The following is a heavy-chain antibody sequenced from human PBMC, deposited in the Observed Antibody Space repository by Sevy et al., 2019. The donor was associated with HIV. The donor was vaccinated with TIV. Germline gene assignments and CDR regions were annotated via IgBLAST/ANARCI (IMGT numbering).Heavy chain of an antibody. V-gene: IGHV3-23*01. CDR3: AGGDTTMITDLDY. J-gene: IGHJ4*02. CDR1: GLTLTTTA. CDR2: VTSDGTT. D-gene: IGHD3-16*01. Sequence: GGSLRLSCAASGLTLTTTAMSWDRQAPGKGLEWVAGVTSDGTTYYADAGRDRFTVSRDNSKNTLYLQLNSRRADDTAVFYCAGGDTTMITDLDYWGQGTLVTVSS.